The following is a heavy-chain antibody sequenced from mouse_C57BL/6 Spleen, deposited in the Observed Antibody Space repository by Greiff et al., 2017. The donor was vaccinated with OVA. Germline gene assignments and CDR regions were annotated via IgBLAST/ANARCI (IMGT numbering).Heavy chain of an antibody. D-gene: IGHD1-1*01. CDR2: ISSGGDYI. CDR3: TRDQITTVVATRYFDV. V-gene: IGHV5-9-1*02. Sequence: EVQRVESGEGLVKPGGSLKLSCAASGFTFSSYAMSWVRQTPEKRLEWVAYISSGGDYIYYADTVKGRFTISRDNARNTLYLQMSSLKSEDTAMYYCTRDQITTVVATRYFDVWGTGTTVTVSS. CDR1: GFTFSSYA. J-gene: IGHJ1*03.